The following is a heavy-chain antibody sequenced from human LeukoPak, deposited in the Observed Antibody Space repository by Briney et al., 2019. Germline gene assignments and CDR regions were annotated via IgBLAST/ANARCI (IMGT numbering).Heavy chain of an antibody. Sequence: GGSLRLSCAASGFTFSSYAMHWVRQAPGKGLEWVAVISYDGSNKYYADSVKGRFTIPRDNSKNTLYLQMNSLRAEDTAVYYCARGYCSGGSCYFSVYFDYWGQGTLVTVSS. CDR3: ARGYCSGGSCYFSVYFDY. CDR1: GFTFSSYA. D-gene: IGHD2-15*01. CDR2: ISYDGSNK. J-gene: IGHJ4*02. V-gene: IGHV3-30*04.